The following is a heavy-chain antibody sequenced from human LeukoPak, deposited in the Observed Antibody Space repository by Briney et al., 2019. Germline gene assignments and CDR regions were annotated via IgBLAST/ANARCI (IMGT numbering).Heavy chain of an antibody. Sequence: PGGSLRLSCAASGFTFSSYAMSWVRQAPGKGLEWVSAISGSGGSTYYADSVKGRFTISRDNSKSTLYLQMNSLRAEDTAVYYCAVTGYSYGYGDYGMDVWGQGTTVTVSS. CDR1: GFTFSSYA. J-gene: IGHJ6*02. V-gene: IGHV3-23*01. CDR3: AVTGYSYGYGDYGMDV. CDR2: ISGSGGST. D-gene: IGHD5-18*01.